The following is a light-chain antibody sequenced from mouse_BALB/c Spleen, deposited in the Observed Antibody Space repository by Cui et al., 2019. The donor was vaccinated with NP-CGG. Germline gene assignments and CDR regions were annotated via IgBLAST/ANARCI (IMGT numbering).Light chain of an antibody. CDR2: GTN. V-gene: IGLV1*01. J-gene: IGLJ1*01. CDR3: ALWYSNHWV. Sequence: QAVVLHESAPTTSPGETVTLTCRSSTGAVTTSNYANWVREKPDHLFTGLIGGTNNRVPGVPARFSGSLIGDKAALTITGAQTEDEAIYFCALWYSNHWVFGGGTKLTAL. CDR1: TGAVTTSNY.